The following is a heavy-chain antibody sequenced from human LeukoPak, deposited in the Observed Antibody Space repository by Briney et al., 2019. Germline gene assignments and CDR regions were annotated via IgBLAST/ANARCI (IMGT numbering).Heavy chain of an antibody. D-gene: IGHD6-13*01. Sequence: ASVKVSCKASGGTFSSYAISWVRQAPGQGLEWMGGIIPIFGTANYAQKLQGRVTITTDESTSTAYMELSSLRSEDTAVYYCARAGIAAAGTVVDYYYYYYMDVWGKGTTVTVSS. J-gene: IGHJ6*03. CDR3: ARAGIAAAGTVVDYYYYYYMDV. CDR2: IIPIFGTA. CDR1: GGTFSSYA. V-gene: IGHV1-69*05.